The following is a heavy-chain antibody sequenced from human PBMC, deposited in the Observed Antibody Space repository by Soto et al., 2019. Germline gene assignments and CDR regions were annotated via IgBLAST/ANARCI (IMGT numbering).Heavy chain of an antibody. D-gene: IGHD1-26*01. CDR2: INGGNGDT. Sequence: VQLVQSEAEVKKPGASVKVSCKASGYTLSSYGIHWVRQAPGQRLEWMGWINGGNGDTMYAQKFQDRVTMTRGTSAKTAYMEVSSLASKDTTVYYCATGRSLFRAGDTSLNFFDYWGQGTLVTVSS. CDR1: GYTLSSYG. J-gene: IGHJ4*02. CDR3: ATGRSLFRAGDTSLNFFDY. V-gene: IGHV1-3*01.